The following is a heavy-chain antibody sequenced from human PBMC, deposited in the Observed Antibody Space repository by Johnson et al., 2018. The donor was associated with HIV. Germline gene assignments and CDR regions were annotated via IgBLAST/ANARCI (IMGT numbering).Heavy chain of an antibody. J-gene: IGHJ3*02. CDR2: ISSSGSTI. CDR1: GFTFSDYY. V-gene: IGHV3-11*04. D-gene: IGHD6-19*01. Sequence: QMQLVESGGGLVKPGGSLRLSCAASGFTFSDYYMSWIRQAPGKGLEWVSYISSSGSTIYYADSVKGRFNLSRDSSKNTLYLQMNSLRAEDTAVYYCARIPGSGWEHDAFDIWGQGTMVTVSS. CDR3: ARIPGSGWEHDAFDI.